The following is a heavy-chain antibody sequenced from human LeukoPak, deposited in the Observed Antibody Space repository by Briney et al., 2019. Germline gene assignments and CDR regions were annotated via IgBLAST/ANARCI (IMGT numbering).Heavy chain of an antibody. CDR3: ARDTCFTARGYDSQCHDAFDI. D-gene: IGHD5-12*01. Sequence: SETLSLTCTVSGGSISSGRYCWSWIRQPAGKGLEWIGHMHTSGSTYYNPSLKSRVTISVDTSKNQFSLKLSSVTAADTAVYYCARDTCFTARGYDSQCHDAFDIWGQGTMVTVSS. J-gene: IGHJ3*02. CDR1: GGSISSGRYC. V-gene: IGHV4-61*09. CDR2: MHTSGST.